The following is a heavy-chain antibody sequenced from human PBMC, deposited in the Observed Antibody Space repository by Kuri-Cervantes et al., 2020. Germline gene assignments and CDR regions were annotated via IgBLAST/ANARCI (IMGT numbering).Heavy chain of an antibody. V-gene: IGHV3-7*01. CDR2: IKKDGSGK. Sequence: GESLKISCAASGFTVSSNYMSWVRQAPGKGLEWVANIKKDGSGKYYVDSVKGRFTISRDNAKMSVDLQMNSLRVEDTAVYYCARDVGVAAFDSWGQGTLVTVSS. D-gene: IGHD3-3*01. CDR3: ARDVGVAAFDS. CDR1: GFTVSSNY. J-gene: IGHJ4*02.